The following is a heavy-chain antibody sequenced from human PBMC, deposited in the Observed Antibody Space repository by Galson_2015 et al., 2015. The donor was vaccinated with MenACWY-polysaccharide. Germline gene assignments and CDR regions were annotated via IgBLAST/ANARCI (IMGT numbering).Heavy chain of an antibody. CDR1: GFTFSRYW. CDR2: IMQDGSEK. J-gene: IGHJ3*02. D-gene: IGHD3-10*01. V-gene: IGHV3-7*01. CDR3: ARDCYGAPPHAQNDAFDI. Sequence: SLRLSCAASGFTFSRYWMSWVRQAPGKGLEWVANIMQDGSEKNYVDSVKGRFTISRDNAKKSLYLQMNSLRAEDTAVYYCARDCYGAPPHAQNDAFDIWGQGTMVTVSP.